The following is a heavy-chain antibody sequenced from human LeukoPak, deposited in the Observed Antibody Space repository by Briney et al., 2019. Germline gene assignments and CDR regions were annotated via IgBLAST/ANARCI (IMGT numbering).Heavy chain of an antibody. J-gene: IGHJ6*04. CDR1: GFLYSRYS. Sequence: GGTLRLFYGASGFLYSRYSVNWVRHARAKALEGVSSLSHNSNYIYYADPVKSRFTISRDNAKNSLSPHMHSLSAEDTHVYYCARDREGPGRYSHYYCCMDVWGEGTTVPVSS. D-gene: IGHD3-16*02. V-gene: IGHV3-21*01. CDR2: LSHNSNYI. CDR3: ARDREGPGRYSHYYCCMDV.